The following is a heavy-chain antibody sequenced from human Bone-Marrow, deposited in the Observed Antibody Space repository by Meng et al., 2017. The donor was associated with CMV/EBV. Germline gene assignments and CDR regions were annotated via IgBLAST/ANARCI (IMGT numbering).Heavy chain of an antibody. CDR1: GFTFSSYS. D-gene: IGHD3-3*01. CDR2: ISSSSSTI. V-gene: IGHV3-48*04. CDR3: ARDLKATKLRFLEWSITTYGMDV. Sequence: GESLKISCAASGFTFSSYSMDWVRQAPGKGLEWVSYISSSSSTIYYADSVKGRFTISRDNAKNSLYLQMNSLRAEDTAVYYCARDLKATKLRFLEWSITTYGMDVWGQGTTVTVS. J-gene: IGHJ6*02.